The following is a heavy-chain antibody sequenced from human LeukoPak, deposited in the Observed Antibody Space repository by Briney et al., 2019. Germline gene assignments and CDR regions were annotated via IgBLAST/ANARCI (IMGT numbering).Heavy chain of an antibody. Sequence: VASVKVSCKASGYTFTSYGISWVRQAPGQGLEWMGWISPYNGNTNYAQKVQGRVTMTADTSTSTVYMELRSLRSDDTAVYYCARSYFGDLNYFDPWGQGTLVTVSS. V-gene: IGHV1-18*01. CDR3: ARSYFGDLNYFDP. J-gene: IGHJ5*02. CDR2: ISPYNGNT. D-gene: IGHD4-17*01. CDR1: GYTFTSYG.